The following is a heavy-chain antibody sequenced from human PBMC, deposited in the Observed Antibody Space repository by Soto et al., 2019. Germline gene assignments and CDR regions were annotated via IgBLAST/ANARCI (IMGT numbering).Heavy chain of an antibody. CDR1: GFTLSGYA. V-gene: IGHV3-64*01. Sequence: EVQLAESGGGLAQPGGSLRLSCAASGFTLSGYAMDWVRQAPGKGLEYVSGISSNGVGTYYANSVQGRFTISRDNSKNTVYLHMGNLRPEDMAVYYCARRARPDFYYMDVWGKGTTVTVS. CDR2: ISSNGVGT. CDR3: ARRARPDFYYMDV. D-gene: IGHD6-6*01. J-gene: IGHJ6*03.